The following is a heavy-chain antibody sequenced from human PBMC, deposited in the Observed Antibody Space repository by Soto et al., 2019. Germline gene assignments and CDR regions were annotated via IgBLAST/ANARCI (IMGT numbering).Heavy chain of an antibody. CDR2: IYHSGST. V-gene: IGHV4-30-2*01. CDR3: ARGGEAAAGSRRLRWFDP. CDR1: GGSISSGGYS. D-gene: IGHD6-13*01. J-gene: IGHJ5*02. Sequence: PSETLSLTCAVSGGSISSGGYSWSWIRQPPGKGLEWIGYIYHSGSTYYNPSLKSRVTISVDRSKNQFSLKLSSVTAADTAVYYCARGGEAAAGSRRLRWFDPWGQGTLVTVSS.